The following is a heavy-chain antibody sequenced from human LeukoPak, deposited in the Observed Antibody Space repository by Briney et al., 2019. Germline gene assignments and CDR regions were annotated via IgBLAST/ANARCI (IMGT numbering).Heavy chain of an antibody. J-gene: IGHJ2*01. CDR3: ARGANVWGSYRYDLHWYFDL. Sequence: GSLRLSCAASGFTVSSNYMSWIRQPPGKGLEWIGEINHSASTNYNPSLKSRVTISVDTSKNQFSLKLSSVTAADTAVYYCARGANVWGSYRYDLHWYFDLWGRGTLVTVSS. CDR2: INHSAST. D-gene: IGHD3-16*02. CDR1: GFTVSSNY. V-gene: IGHV4-34*01.